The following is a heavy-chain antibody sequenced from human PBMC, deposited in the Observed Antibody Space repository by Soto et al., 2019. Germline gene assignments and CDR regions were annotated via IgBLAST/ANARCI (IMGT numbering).Heavy chain of an antibody. J-gene: IGHJ4*02. V-gene: IGHV3-21*01. D-gene: IGHD3-22*01. Sequence: VGSLRLSCAASGFTFSSYSMNWVRQAPGKGLEWVSSISSSSSYIYYADSVKGRFTISRDNAKNSLYLQMNSLRAEDTAVYYCARDREPHYYYDSSESLDYWGQGTLVTVSS. CDR2: ISSSSSYI. CDR3: ARDREPHYYYDSSESLDY. CDR1: GFTFSSYS.